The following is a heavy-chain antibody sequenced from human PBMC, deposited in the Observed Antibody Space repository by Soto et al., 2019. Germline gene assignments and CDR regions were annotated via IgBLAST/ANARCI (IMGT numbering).Heavy chain of an antibody. CDR3: XXXXGXRSLY. CDR1: GFSLSTSRVG. CDR2: IYWDDAK. J-gene: IGHJ4*02. V-gene: IGHV2-5*02. D-gene: IGHD2-8*01. Sequence: QITLKESGPTLVKPTQTLTLTCTFSGFSLSTSRVGVGWIRQPPGKALEWLAVIYWDDAKTYRPSLKSRLTXXXXXXXXXXXXXXXXXXXXXXAXXXXXXXXGXRSLYWGQGTLVTVSS.